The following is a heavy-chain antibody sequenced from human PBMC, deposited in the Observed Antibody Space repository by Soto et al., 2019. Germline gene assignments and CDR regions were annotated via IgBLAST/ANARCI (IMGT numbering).Heavy chain of an antibody. J-gene: IGHJ4*02. CDR1: GFTFSSYA. Sequence: PGGSLRLSCAASGFTFSSYAMSWVRKAPGKGLEWVSAISGSGGSTYYADSVKGRFTISRDNSKNTLYLQMNSLRAEDTAVYYCAKDPGYYGSGSYLFDYWGQGTLVTVSS. CDR2: ISGSGGST. CDR3: AKDPGYYGSGSYLFDY. V-gene: IGHV3-23*01. D-gene: IGHD3-10*01.